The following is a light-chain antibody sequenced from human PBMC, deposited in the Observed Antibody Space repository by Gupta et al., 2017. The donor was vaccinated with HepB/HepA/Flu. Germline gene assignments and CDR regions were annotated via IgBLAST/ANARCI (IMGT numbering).Light chain of an antibody. CDR1: SSDVAYGY. J-gene: IGLJ2*01. Sequence: QSALAQPRSVSGSPGQSVTLSCTGTSSDVAYGYVSWYQQPPGKAPYLIIYDVPERPPGVPEPFPGFKSGNPAPLTISGLQAEDEADYHCCSYSLTHTFIFGGGTTVTVL. V-gene: IGLV2-11*01. CDR3: CSYSLTHTFI. CDR2: DVP.